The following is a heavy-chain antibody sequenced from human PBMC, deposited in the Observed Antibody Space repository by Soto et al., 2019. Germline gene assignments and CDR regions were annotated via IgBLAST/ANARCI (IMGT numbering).Heavy chain of an antibody. CDR2: IFSNDEK. J-gene: IGHJ5*02. CDR3: ARKGGVRYFDGYNWFDP. D-gene: IGHD3-9*01. Sequence: SGPTLVNPPETLTLTCTVSGFSLSNARMGVSWIRQPPGKALEWLAHIFSNDEKSYSTSLKSRLTISKDTSKSQVVLTMTNMDPVDTATYYCARKGGVRYFDGYNWFDPWGQGTLVTVSS. V-gene: IGHV2-26*01. CDR1: GFSLSNARMG.